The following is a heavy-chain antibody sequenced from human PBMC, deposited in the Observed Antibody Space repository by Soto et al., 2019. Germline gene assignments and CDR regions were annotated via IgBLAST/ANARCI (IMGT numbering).Heavy chain of an antibody. CDR3: ARTEVPADYYYGMDV. CDR2: ISAYNGNT. CDR1: GYTFTSYG. J-gene: IGHJ6*02. V-gene: IGHV1-18*01. D-gene: IGHD2-2*01. Sequence: ASVKVSCKASGYTFTSYGISWVRQAPGQGLEWMGWISAYNGNTNYAQKLQGRVTMTTDTSTSTAYMELRSLRSADTAVYYCARTEVPADYYYGMDVWGQGTTVTVSS.